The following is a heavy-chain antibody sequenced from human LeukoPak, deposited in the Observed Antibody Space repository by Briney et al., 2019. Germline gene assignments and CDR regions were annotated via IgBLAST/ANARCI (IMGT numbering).Heavy chain of an antibody. J-gene: IGHJ5*02. D-gene: IGHD3-9*01. CDR1: GYTLTELS. CDR2: IIPIFGTA. Sequence: ASVKVSCKVSGYTLTELSMHWVRQAPGKGLEWMGGIIPIFGTANYAQKFQGRVTITADESTSTAYMELSSLRSGDTAVYYCARAGLRYFDWLYNWFDPWGQGTLVTVSS. CDR3: ARAGLRYFDWLYNWFDP. V-gene: IGHV1-69*13.